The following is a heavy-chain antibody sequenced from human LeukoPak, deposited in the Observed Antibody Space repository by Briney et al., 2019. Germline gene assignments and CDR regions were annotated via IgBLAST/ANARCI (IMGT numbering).Heavy chain of an antibody. Sequence: PGGSLRLSCAASAFTFSSYSMNWVRQAPGKGLEWVSSISSSSTYKYYADSVKGRFTISRDNAKNSLYLQMNSLRAEDTAVYYCARTVVMLDYWGQGTLVTVSS. D-gene: IGHD4-23*01. CDR1: AFTFSSYS. CDR3: ARTVVMLDY. J-gene: IGHJ4*02. CDR2: ISSSSTYK. V-gene: IGHV3-21*01.